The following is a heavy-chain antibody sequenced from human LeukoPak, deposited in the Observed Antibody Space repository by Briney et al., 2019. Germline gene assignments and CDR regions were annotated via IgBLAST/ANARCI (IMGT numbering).Heavy chain of an antibody. J-gene: IGHJ4*02. Sequence: GGSLRLSCAASGFTFSSYAMSWVRQAPGKGLEWVSAISGSGGSTYYADSVKGRFTISRDNSKNTLYLQMNSLRAEDTAVYYCAKDIVVVPAAMPASGISGYDFDYWGQGTLVTVSS. CDR1: GFTFSSYA. CDR3: AKDIVVVPAAMPASGISGYDFDY. V-gene: IGHV3-23*01. D-gene: IGHD2-2*01. CDR2: ISGSGGST.